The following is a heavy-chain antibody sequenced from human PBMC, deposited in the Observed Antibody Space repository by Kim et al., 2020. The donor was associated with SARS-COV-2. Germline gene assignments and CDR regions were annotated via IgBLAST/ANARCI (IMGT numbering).Heavy chain of an antibody. CDR1: GFSSDDYA. D-gene: IGHD2-15*01. CDR2: ISWRSASL. CDR3: ARDKRSAFCTGDNCYSGFYSGLDV. Sequence: GGSLRLSCAASGFSSDDYAIHWVRQAPGKGLEWVSTISWRSASLTYADSVKGRFTISRDNANNSVYLQMDSLRKEDTALYYCARDKRSAFCTGDNCYSGFYSGLDVWGQGTTVTVSS. J-gene: IGHJ6*02. V-gene: IGHV3-9*02.